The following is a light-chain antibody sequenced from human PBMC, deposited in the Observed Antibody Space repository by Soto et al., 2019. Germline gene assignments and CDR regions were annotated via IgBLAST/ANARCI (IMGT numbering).Light chain of an antibody. CDR3: SSYTSTSIL. CDR1: SSDVGGYNY. J-gene: IGLJ1*01. CDR2: DVS. V-gene: IGLV2-14*01. Sequence: QSALTQPASVSGSPGQSITISCTGTSSDVGGYNYVSWYQRHPGKAPKLMIYDVSNRPSGVSNRFSGSKSGNTASLTISGLQAEDEADYHCSSYTSTSILFGTGTKLTVL.